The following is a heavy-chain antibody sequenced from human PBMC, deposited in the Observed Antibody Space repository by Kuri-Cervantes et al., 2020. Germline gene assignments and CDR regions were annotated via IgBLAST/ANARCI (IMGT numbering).Heavy chain of an antibody. D-gene: IGHD3-16*01. J-gene: IGHJ6*03. CDR1: GFTFSSYA. V-gene: IGHV3-30*01. Sequence: GGSLRLSCAASGFTFSSYAMSWVRRVPGKGLEWVAVISYDGSNKYYADSVKGRFTISRDNSKNTLYLQMNSLRAEDTAVYYCARDADMLQGFYYYYYMDVWGKGTTVTVSS. CDR3: ARDADMLQGFYYYYYMDV. CDR2: ISYDGSNK.